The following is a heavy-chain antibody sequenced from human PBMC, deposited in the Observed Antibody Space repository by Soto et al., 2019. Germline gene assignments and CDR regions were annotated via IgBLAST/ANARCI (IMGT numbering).Heavy chain of an antibody. V-gene: IGHV3-48*02. J-gene: IGHJ4*02. Sequence: GGSLRLSCAASGLTFSSYSINCVRQAPGKGLEWVSYISTTSSIIYYADSVKGRFTISRDNAKNSLYLQLNSLRDEDTAVYYCARQTSNWYDSSGYLDYWGPGTLVTVSS. D-gene: IGHD3-22*01. CDR1: GLTFSSYS. CDR3: ARQTSNWYDSSGYLDY. CDR2: ISTTSSII.